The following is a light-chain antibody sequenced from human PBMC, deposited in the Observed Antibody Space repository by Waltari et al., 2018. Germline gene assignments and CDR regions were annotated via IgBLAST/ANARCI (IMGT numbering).Light chain of an antibody. CDR2: DFS. J-gene: IGLJ1*01. Sequence: QSALTQPASVSGSLGPSLTISCTGTHSDIRASDYVSWYQQPPGQAPKLILFDFSHRPSGISNRFSGSKSGDTASLTISGLQPEDEADYYCSSYSYITTLQIFGTGTRLTV. V-gene: IGLV2-14*01. CDR1: HSDIRASDY. CDR3: SSYSYITTLQI.